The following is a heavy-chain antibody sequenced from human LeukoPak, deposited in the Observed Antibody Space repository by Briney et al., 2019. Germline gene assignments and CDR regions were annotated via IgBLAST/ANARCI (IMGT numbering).Heavy chain of an antibody. CDR2: IYYSGST. Sequence: SETLSLTCTVSGGSISSYYWSWIRQPPGKGLEWIGYIYYSGSTNYNPSLKSRVTISVDTSKNQFSLKLSSVTAADTAVYYCAREGRSGYYYYGMDVWGQGTTVTVSS. CDR3: AREGRSGYYYYGMDV. D-gene: IGHD3-10*01. J-gene: IGHJ6*02. V-gene: IGHV4-59*01. CDR1: GGSISSYY.